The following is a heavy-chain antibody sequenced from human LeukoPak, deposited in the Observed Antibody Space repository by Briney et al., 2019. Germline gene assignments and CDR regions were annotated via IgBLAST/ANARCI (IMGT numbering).Heavy chain of an antibody. V-gene: IGHV1-8*01. J-gene: IGHJ4*02. CDR1: GYTFTSYD. Sequence: VASVTVSCKASGYTFTSYDINWVRQATGQGLEWMGWMNPNSGNTGYAQKFQGRVTMTRDTSISTAYMELSSLRSDDTAVYSCARGAGDGSGSYDYWGQGTLVTVSS. CDR3: ARGAGDGSGSYDY. CDR2: MNPNSGNT. D-gene: IGHD3-10*01.